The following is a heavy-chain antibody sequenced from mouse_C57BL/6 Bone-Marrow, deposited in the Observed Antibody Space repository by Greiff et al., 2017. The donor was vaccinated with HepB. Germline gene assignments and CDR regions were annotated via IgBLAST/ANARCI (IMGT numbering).Heavy chain of an antibody. D-gene: IGHD1-1*01. J-gene: IGHJ4*01. Sequence: EVQLQQSGPGLVKPSQSLSLTCSVTGYSITSGYYWNWIRQFPGNKLEWMGYISYDGSNNYNPSLKNRIYITRDTSKNQFFLKLNSVTTEDTATYYCVRGYYGSVYAMDYWGQGTSVTVSS. CDR1: GYSITSGYY. CDR3: VRGYYGSVYAMDY. CDR2: ISYDGSN. V-gene: IGHV3-6*01.